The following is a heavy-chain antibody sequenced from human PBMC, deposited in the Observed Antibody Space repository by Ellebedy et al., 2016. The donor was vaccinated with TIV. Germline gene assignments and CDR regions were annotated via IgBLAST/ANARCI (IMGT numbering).Heavy chain of an antibody. CDR1: GFTFSNYW. CDR2: INSDGSAT. J-gene: IGHJ5*02. D-gene: IGHD1-26*01. Sequence: GESLKISCVASGFTFSNYWMHWVRQAPGKGLVWVSRINSDGSATNHADSVKGRFTISRDNAKNTLYLQMNSLRDDDTAIYYCVRDPYSYGPWGQGTLVTVSS. CDR3: VRDPYSYGP. V-gene: IGHV3-74*01.